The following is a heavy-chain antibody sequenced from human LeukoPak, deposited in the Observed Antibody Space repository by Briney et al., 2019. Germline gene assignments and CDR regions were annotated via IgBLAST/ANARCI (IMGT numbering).Heavy chain of an antibody. V-gene: IGHV3-30*04. Sequence: GGSLRLSCAASGFTFSSYAMSWVRQAPGKGLEWVAVISYDGSNKYYADSVKGRFTISRDNSKNTLYLQMNSLSAEDTAVYYCARVVPAPSSNFDYWGQGTLVTVSS. J-gene: IGHJ4*02. CDR2: ISYDGSNK. CDR1: GFTFSSYA. CDR3: ARVVPAPSSNFDY. D-gene: IGHD2-8*01.